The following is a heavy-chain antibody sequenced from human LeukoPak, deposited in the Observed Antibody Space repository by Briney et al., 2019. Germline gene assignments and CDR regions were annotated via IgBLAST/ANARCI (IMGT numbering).Heavy chain of an antibody. Sequence: KPSETLSLTCSVSGGSISSSSYYWGWTRQPPGKGLEWIGSIYYSGSTYFNPSLKSRVTISIDTSKNQFSLKLSSVTAADTAVYYCARLSKGGYTYGGPIEYWGQGALVTVSS. D-gene: IGHD5-18*01. V-gene: IGHV4-39*01. CDR3: ARLSKGGYTYGGPIEY. CDR2: IYYSGST. CDR1: GGSISSSSYY. J-gene: IGHJ4*02.